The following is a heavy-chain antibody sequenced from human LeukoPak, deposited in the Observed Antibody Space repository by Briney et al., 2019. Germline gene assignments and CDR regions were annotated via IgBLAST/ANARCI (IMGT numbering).Heavy chain of an antibody. CDR3: ASVDTAMVDYYYYYYMDV. D-gene: IGHD5-18*01. CDR1: GGSISSYY. J-gene: IGHJ6*03. V-gene: IGHV4-59*01. Sequence: SETLSLTCTVSGGSISSYYWSWIRQPPGKGLEWIGYIYYSGSTNYSPSLKSRVTISVDTSKNQFSLKLSSVTAADTAVYYCASVDTAMVDYYYYYYMDVWGKGTTVTVSS. CDR2: IYYSGST.